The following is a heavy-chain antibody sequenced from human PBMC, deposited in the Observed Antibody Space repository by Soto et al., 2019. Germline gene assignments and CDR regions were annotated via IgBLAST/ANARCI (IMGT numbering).Heavy chain of an antibody. V-gene: IGHV3-53*01. J-gene: IGHJ4*02. D-gene: IGHD3-22*01. CDR2: IYGGDDT. Sequence: GGSLRLSCAASGFTVSSNYMGWVRQAPGKGLEWVSVIYGGDDTYYPDSVKGRLTISRDKSKNMLYLQMNSLRAADTAVYYCARRGYEYESSGYYPLFDYWGQGSLVTVSS. CDR3: ARRGYEYESSGYYPLFDY. CDR1: GFTVSSNY.